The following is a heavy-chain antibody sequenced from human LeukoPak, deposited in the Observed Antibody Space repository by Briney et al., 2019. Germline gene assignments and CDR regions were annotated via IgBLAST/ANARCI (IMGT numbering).Heavy chain of an antibody. CDR1: GYTFTGYY. V-gene: IGHV1-2*02. CDR2: INPNSGGT. CDR3: ARRAYSSGYYYFDY. D-gene: IGHD3-22*01. Sequence: GASVKVSCKASGYTFTGYYMHWVRQAPGQGLEWMGWINPNSGGTNYAQKFQGRVTMTRDTSISTAYMELSRLRSDDTAVYYCARRAYSSGYYYFDYWGQGALVTVSS. J-gene: IGHJ4*02.